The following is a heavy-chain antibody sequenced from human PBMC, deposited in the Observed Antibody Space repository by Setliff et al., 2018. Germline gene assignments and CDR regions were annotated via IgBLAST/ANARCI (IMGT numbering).Heavy chain of an antibody. CDR3: VRDRAAIVVGPPTAAFDI. D-gene: IGHD2-2*01. Sequence: ASVKVSCKASGFVFITYAITWVRQAPGQGLEWMGWISTYNGKTNYAQKFQGRVTMTTDTSTGTACMEVRSLRSDDTAQYYCVRDRAAIVVGPPTAAFDIWGQGTMVTVSS. CDR2: ISTYNGKT. J-gene: IGHJ3*02. CDR1: GFVFITYA. V-gene: IGHV1-18*01.